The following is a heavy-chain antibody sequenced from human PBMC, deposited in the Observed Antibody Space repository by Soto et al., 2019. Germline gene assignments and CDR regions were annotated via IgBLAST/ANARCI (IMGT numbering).Heavy chain of an antibody. CDR3: ARDSYDDFFDY. CDR2: IYYSGST. J-gene: IGHJ4*02. D-gene: IGHD3-22*01. V-gene: IGHV4-30-4*01. Sequence: TLSLTCPVSGGSIIIGDYYWSWIRQPPGKCLEWIGYIYYSGSTYYNPSLKSRVTISVDTSKNQFSLKLSSVTAADTAVYYCARDSYDDFFDYWGQGNLVTVSS. CDR1: GGSIIIGDYY.